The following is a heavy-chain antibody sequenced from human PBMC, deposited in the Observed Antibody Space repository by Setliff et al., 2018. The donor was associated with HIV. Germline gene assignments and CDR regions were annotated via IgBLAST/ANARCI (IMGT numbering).Heavy chain of an antibody. CDR1: GGSISSSNW. Sequence: PSETLSLTCAVSGGSISSSNWWRWVRQPPGKGLEWIGEIYHSGTTSYNSSLKSRVTISVDTSKSQISLRLTSVTAADTAMYYCARVPIGADGASDWGQGTLVTVSS. J-gene: IGHJ4*02. CDR2: IYHSGTT. D-gene: IGHD6-13*01. CDR3: ARVPIGADGASD. V-gene: IGHV4-4*02.